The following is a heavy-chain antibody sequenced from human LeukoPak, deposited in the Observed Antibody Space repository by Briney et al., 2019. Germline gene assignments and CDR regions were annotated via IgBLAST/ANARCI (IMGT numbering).Heavy chain of an antibody. Sequence: SETLSLTCAVYGGSFSGYYWSWIRQPPGKGLEWIGEINHSGSTNYNPSLKSRATISVDTSKNQFSLKLSSVTAADTAVYYCARARATYYYDSSGGTRGSSRVGATSFDYWGQGTLVTVSS. CDR1: GGSFSGYY. CDR3: ARARATYYYDSSGGTRGSSRVGATSFDY. J-gene: IGHJ4*02. D-gene: IGHD3-22*01. V-gene: IGHV4-34*01. CDR2: INHSGST.